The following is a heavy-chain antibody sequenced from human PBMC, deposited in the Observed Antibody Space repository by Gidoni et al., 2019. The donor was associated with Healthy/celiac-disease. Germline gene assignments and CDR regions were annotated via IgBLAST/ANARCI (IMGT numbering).Heavy chain of an antibody. J-gene: IGHJ6*02. Sequence: EVQLVESGGGLVKPGGSLRLSCAASGFTFSSYSMNWVRQAPGKGLEWVSSIISSSSYIYYADSVKGRLTISRDNAKNSLYLQMNSLRAEDTAVYYCAREEGYYDFWSGYYTLRYGMDVWGQGTTVTVSS. V-gene: IGHV3-21*01. CDR3: AREEGYYDFWSGYYTLRYGMDV. CDR2: IISSSSYI. CDR1: GFTFSSYS. D-gene: IGHD3-3*01.